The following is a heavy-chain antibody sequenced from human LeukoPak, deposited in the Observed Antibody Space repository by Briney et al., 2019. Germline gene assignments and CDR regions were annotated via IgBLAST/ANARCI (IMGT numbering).Heavy chain of an antibody. V-gene: IGHV3-23*01. J-gene: IGHJ4*02. D-gene: IGHD6-13*01. CDR3: AKVPNSIAAAGTFDY. CDR1: GFTFSSYG. CDR2: ISGSGGST. Sequence: GGSLRLSCAASGFTFSSYGMSWVRQAPGKGLEWVSAISGSGGSTYYADSAKGRFTISRDNSKNTLYLQMNSLRAEDTAVYYCAKVPNSIAAAGTFDYWGQGTLVTVSS.